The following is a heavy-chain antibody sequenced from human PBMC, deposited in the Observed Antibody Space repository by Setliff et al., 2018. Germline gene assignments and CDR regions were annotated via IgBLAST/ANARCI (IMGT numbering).Heavy chain of an antibody. CDR1: GFTFSSYA. CDR3: AKDLASWSPDR. D-gene: IGHD3-3*01. V-gene: IGHV3-23*01. J-gene: IGHJ4*02. CDR2: ISGSGGST. Sequence: GGSLRLSCAASGFTFSSYAMSWVRQAPGKGLEWVSVISGSGGSTYYADSVKGRFTISRDNSKNSLYLQMNDLRAEDTAVYYCAKDLASWSPDRWGLGTLVTVSS.